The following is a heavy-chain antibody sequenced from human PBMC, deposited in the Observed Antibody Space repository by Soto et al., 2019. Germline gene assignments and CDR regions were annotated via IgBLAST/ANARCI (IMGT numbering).Heavy chain of an antibody. CDR3: ARDYGDYFRSYYYYYGMDV. D-gene: IGHD4-17*01. J-gene: IGHJ6*02. Sequence: KQSQTLSLTCTVSGGSISSSSYYWGWIRQPPGKGLEWIGSIYYSGSTYYNPSLKSRVTISVDTSKNQFSLKLSSVTAADTAVYYCARDYGDYFRSYYYYYGMDVWGQGTTVTVSS. CDR2: IYYSGST. V-gene: IGHV4-39*07. CDR1: GGSISSSSYY.